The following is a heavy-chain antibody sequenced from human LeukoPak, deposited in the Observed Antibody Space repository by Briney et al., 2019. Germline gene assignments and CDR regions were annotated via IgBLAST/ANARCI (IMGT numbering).Heavy chain of an antibody. CDR1: GGTFSSYA. Sequence: SVKVSCKASGGTFSSYAISWVRQAPGQGLEWMGGIIPIFGTANYAQKFQGRVTITADESTSTAYMELRSLRSDDTAVYYCARSPPAVAGLFDYWGQGTLVTVSS. D-gene: IGHD6-19*01. CDR3: ARSPPAVAGLFDY. J-gene: IGHJ4*02. V-gene: IGHV1-69*13. CDR2: IIPIFGTA.